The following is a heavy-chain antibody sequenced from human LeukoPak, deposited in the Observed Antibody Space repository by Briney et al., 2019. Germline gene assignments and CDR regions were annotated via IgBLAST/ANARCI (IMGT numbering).Heavy chain of an antibody. CDR2: ISGGGDGK. D-gene: IGHD2/OR15-2a*01. V-gene: IGHV3-23*01. J-gene: IGHJ2*01. CDR3: ARAAGVDSATAYYWYFDL. Sequence: GGSLRLSCVASGFTFSSFALSWVRQAPGKGLEWVSAISGGGDGKYYADSVKGRFTISRDNSKNTLYLQMDSLRAEDTAVYSCARAAGVDSATAYYWYFDLWGRGTLVTVSS. CDR1: GFTFSSFA.